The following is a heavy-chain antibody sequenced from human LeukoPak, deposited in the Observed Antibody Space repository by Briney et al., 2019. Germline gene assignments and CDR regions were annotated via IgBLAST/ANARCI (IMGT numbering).Heavy chain of an antibody. CDR2: IFPGDSDT. J-gene: IGHJ5*02. V-gene: IGHV5-51*01. Sequence: GESLKISCKGYGDRFTSYWVAWVRQMPGKGLEWMGIIFPGDSDTRYSPSIQGQVTISVDRSISTVYLRWSSLKASDTAIYYCARRPLHSQNWLAPWGQGTLVTVSS. CDR3: ARRPLHSQNWLAP. CDR1: GDRFTSYW.